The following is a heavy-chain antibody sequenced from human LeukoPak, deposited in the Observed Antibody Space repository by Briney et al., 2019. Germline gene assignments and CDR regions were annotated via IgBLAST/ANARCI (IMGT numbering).Heavy chain of an antibody. J-gene: IGHJ6*02. Sequence: GASVKVSCKASGYTFTSYYMHWVRQAPGQGLEWMGIINPSGGSTSYAQKFQGRVTMTRDTSTSTVYMELSSLRSEDTAVYYCARDSVVVVPAAMEGYYYYYYGMDVWGRGTTVTVSS. D-gene: IGHD2-2*01. CDR3: ARDSVVVVPAAMEGYYYYYYGMDV. V-gene: IGHV1-46*01. CDR1: GYTFTSYY. CDR2: INPSGGST.